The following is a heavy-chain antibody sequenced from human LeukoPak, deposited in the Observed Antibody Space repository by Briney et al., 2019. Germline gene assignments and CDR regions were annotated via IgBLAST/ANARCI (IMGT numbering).Heavy chain of an antibody. J-gene: IGHJ3*02. CDR1: GDSVTNDFF. CDR2: FCLGRDT. Sequence: PSETLSLTCTVSGDSVTNDFFWGWVRQPPGKELEWIGSFCLGRDTNYSPSLKSRVTISVDTSKNQLSLKLSSVTAADTAIYYCARPHGGPYAFDIWGQGTMVTVSS. D-gene: IGHD3-16*01. V-gene: IGHV4-38-2*02. CDR3: ARPHGGPYAFDI.